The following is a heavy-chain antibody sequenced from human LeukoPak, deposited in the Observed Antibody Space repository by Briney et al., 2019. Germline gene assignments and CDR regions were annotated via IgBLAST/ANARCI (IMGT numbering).Heavy chain of an antibody. CDR3: VREDLGVDY. V-gene: IGHV3-53*01. Sequence: GGSLRLSCAVSGPIVSTNYMSWVRQAPGKGLEWISILYVNENRYYADSVKGRFIISRDTSKNTLYLQMNSLRAEDTAMSYCVREDLGVDYWGQGTLVTVSS. CDR2: LYVNENR. J-gene: IGHJ4*02. D-gene: IGHD1-26*01. CDR1: GPIVSTNY.